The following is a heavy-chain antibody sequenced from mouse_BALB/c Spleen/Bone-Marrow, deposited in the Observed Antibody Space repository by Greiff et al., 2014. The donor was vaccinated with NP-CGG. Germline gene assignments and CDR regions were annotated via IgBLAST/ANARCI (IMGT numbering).Heavy chain of an antibody. D-gene: IGHD1-1*01. CDR2: INPSNGRT. V-gene: IGHV1S81*02. Sequence: QVHVKQSGAELVKPGASVKLSCKASGYTFTSYWMHWVKQRPGQGLEWIGEINPSNGRTNYNEKFKSKATLTVDKSSSTAYMQLGSLTSEDSAVYYCARRATTVVATDYWGQGTTLTVSS. CDR3: ARRATTVVATDY. CDR1: GYTFTSYW. J-gene: IGHJ2*01.